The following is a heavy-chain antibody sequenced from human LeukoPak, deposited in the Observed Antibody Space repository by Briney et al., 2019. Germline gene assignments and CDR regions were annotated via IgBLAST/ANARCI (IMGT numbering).Heavy chain of an antibody. Sequence: GGSVKVSCKASGYTFTSYDINWVRQATGQGLEWMGWMNPNRGNTGYAQKFQGRVTMTRNTSISTAYMELSSLRSEDTAVYYCARGLNNWNTPYSYYGMDVWGQGTTVTVSS. D-gene: IGHD1/OR15-1a*01. V-gene: IGHV1-8*01. J-gene: IGHJ6*02. CDR3: ARGLNNWNTPYSYYGMDV. CDR2: MNPNRGNT. CDR1: GYTFTSYD.